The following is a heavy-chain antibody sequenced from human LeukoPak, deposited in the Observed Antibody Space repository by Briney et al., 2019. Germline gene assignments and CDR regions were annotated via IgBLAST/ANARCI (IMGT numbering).Heavy chain of an antibody. CDR3: ARHTVGFSS. V-gene: IGHV4-34*01. CDR2: INHSGST. D-gene: IGHD4-17*01. J-gene: IGHJ4*02. Sequence: SETLSLTCAVYGGSFSGYYWSWIRQPPGKGLEWNGEINHSGSTNYNPSLKGRVTISVDTSKNQFSLKLSSVTAADTAVYYCARHTVGFSSWGQGTLVTVSS. CDR1: GGSFSGYY.